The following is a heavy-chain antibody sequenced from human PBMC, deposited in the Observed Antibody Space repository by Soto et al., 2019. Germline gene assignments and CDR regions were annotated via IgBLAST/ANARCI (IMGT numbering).Heavy chain of an antibody. J-gene: IGHJ3*02. V-gene: IGHV1-69*02. CDR1: GGTFSSYT. CDR2: IIPILGIA. CDR3: ARALASRVLRYFDWLYYAFDI. D-gene: IGHD3-9*01. Sequence: SVKVSCKASGGTFSSYTISWVRQAPGQGLEWMGRIIPILGIANYAQKFQGRVTITADKSTSTAYMELSSLRSEDTAVYYCARALASRVLRYFDWLYYAFDIWGQGTMVTVSS.